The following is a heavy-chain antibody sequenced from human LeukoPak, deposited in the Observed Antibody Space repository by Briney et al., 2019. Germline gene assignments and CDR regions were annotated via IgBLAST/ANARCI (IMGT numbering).Heavy chain of an antibody. CDR3: ARGFVVVPAAISLSRPGARFDY. CDR2: INHSGST. D-gene: IGHD2-2*02. J-gene: IGHJ4*02. Sequence: SETLSLTCAVYGGSFSGYYWSWIRQPPGKGLEWIGEINHSGSTNYNPSLKSRVTISVDTSKNQFSLKLSSVTAADTAVYYCARGFVVVPAAISLSRPGARFDYWGQGTLVTVSS. V-gene: IGHV4-34*01. CDR1: GGSFSGYY.